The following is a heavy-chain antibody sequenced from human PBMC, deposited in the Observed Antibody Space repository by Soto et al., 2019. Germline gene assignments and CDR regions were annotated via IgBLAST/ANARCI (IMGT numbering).Heavy chain of an antibody. CDR1: GYTFVNYE. V-gene: IGHV1-8*01. CDR3: ARQQAMDY. CDR2: MNPHSGDT. J-gene: IGHJ4*02. Sequence: QVQLVQSGAEVKKPGASVKVSCKASGYTFVNYEINWVRQATGQGLEWLGWMNPHSGDTFYAQNFQGRVTMTRNTSITTAYMELNSLKSEDTAVDYCARQQAMDYWGQGTLVTGSS.